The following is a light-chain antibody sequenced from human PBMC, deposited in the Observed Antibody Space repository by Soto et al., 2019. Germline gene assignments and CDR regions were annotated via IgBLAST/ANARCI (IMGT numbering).Light chain of an antibody. J-gene: IGKJ4*01. V-gene: IGKV3D-15*01. CDR1: QSVSSG. Sequence: EIVRTQSPVTLSVSPGERVTLSCRASQSVSSGIAWYQQKVGQAPRLLIYAASTRATGIPARFSGSESGTEFILTISSLQSEDVAVYYCEQYRNWPGTFGGGTKVDIK. CDR3: EQYRNWPGT. CDR2: AAS.